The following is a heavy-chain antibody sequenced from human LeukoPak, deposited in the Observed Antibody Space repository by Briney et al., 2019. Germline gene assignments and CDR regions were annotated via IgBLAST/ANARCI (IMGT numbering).Heavy chain of an antibody. Sequence: GGSLRLSCAASGFTFSSYAMHWVRQAPGKGLXXXXXXSYDGSNKYYADSVKGRFTISRDNSKNTLYLQMNSLRAEDTAVYYCARSITIFGVGWTGFDYWGQGTLVTVSS. D-gene: IGHD3-3*01. CDR1: GFTFSSYA. V-gene: IGHV3-30-3*01. CDR2: XSYDGSNK. CDR3: ARSITIFGVGWTGFDY. J-gene: IGHJ4*02.